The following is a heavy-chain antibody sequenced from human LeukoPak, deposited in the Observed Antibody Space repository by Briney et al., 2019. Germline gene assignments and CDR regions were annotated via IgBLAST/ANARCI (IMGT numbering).Heavy chain of an antibody. D-gene: IGHD2-2*01. CDR3: EKHGRGGYHYYYYHMDA. CDR2: ISGSGGNT. Sequence: GSLRLSCAASGVSFRHIAMNRVRLAPGKGLEWVSSISGSGGNTYYADSVNGRVTISRDNSMDTLYLHINGLRVDDTATYFCEKHGRGGYHYYYYHMDAWGKGTTVTVSS. CDR1: GVSFRHIA. J-gene: IGHJ6*03. V-gene: IGHV3-23*01.